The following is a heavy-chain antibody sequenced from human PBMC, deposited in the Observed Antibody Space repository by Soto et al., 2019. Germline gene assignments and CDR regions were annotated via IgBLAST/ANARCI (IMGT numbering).Heavy chain of an antibody. V-gene: IGHV3-30*18. J-gene: IGHJ4*02. CDR3: EKVLNYVILTGLDY. D-gene: IGHD3-9*01. CDR2: ISYDGSNK. CDR1: GFTFSSYG. Sequence: QVQLVESGGGVVQPGRSLRLSCAASGFTFSSYGMHWVRQAPGKGLEWVAVISYDGSNKYYADSVKGRFTISRDNSKNTLYLKMNSLRVEDRAVYYCEKVLNYVILTGLDYGGQGTLVTFSS.